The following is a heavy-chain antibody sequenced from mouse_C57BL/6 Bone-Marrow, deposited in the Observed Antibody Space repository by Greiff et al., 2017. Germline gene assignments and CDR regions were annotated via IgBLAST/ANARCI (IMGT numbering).Heavy chain of an antibody. D-gene: IGHD2-5*01. CDR1: GYTFTSYG. V-gene: IGHV1-81*01. Sequence: QVQLQQSGAELARPGASVKLSCKASGYTFTSYGISWVTQRTGQGLEWIGEIYPRSGNTYYNEKFKGKTTLTADKSSSTAYMELRSLTSEDSAVYFCARPAYYSNYDYAMDYWGQGTSVTVSS. CDR3: ARPAYYSNYDYAMDY. J-gene: IGHJ4*01. CDR2: IYPRSGNT.